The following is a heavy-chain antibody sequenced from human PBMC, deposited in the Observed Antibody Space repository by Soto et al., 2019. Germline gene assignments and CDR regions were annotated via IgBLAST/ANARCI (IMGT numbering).Heavy chain of an antibody. V-gene: IGHV3-15*01. D-gene: IGHD1-26*01. Sequence: GGSLRLSCAASGFTFSDVWMSWVRQIPGKGLEWVGRIKSKADGGAIDFAAPVKGRFSISGDDSKNTLYLQMNNLRIEDTAIYFCTLDNMLGATSPQFHHWGQGTLVTVSS. CDR2: IKSKADGGAI. CDR1: GFTFSDVW. CDR3: TLDNMLGATSPQFHH. J-gene: IGHJ1*01.